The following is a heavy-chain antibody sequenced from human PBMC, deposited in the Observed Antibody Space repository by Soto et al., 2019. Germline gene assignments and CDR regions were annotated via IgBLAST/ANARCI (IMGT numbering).Heavy chain of an antibody. CDR1: GHTLSELS. CDR2: FDPEDGET. V-gene: IGHV1-24*01. Sequence: QVQLVQSGAEVKKPGASVKVSCKVSGHTLSELSMHWVRQAPGKGLEWMGGFDPEDGETISAQTFQGRVTMTEDTSTDSTYMELSSLRSEDTAVYYCVAGGTRWLHSPFDYWGQGTLVTISS. J-gene: IGHJ4*02. CDR3: VAGGTRWLHSPFDY. D-gene: IGHD1-1*01.